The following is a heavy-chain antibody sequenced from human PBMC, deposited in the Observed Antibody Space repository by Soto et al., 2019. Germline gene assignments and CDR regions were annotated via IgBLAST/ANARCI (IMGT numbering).Heavy chain of an antibody. CDR3: ATPPTYSSDASEYFQN. CDR2: VYYTGNT. D-gene: IGHD4-4*01. Sequence: SETLSLTCTVSGGSIRSNYYGVLIRQPPGKGLEWIGSVYYTGNTYYNPSLKSRITMSVDTSKNQFSLRLSSLTAADTAVYFCATPPTYSSDASEYFQNWGQGTLVTVSS. CDR1: GGSIRSNYY. V-gene: IGHV4-39*01. J-gene: IGHJ1*01.